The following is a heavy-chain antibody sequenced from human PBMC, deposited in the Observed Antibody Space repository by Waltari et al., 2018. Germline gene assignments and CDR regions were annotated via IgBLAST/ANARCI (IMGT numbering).Heavy chain of an antibody. CDR1: SYSIRRSYC. V-gene: IGHV4-28*03. CDR2: ISHRGKT. Sequence: QVQLQEPGAGLAGPSETLSLTCGVSSYSIRRSYCWGWIRQPPGKGLEWLGSISHRGKTSVNPPLQSLLSRSVEPSQNQFALTVTSVTVAHTAIDYCVRDLGGSGNSWFDAWGQATLFTGSS. J-gene: IGHJ5*02. CDR3: VRDLGGSGNSWFDA. D-gene: IGHD3-10*01.